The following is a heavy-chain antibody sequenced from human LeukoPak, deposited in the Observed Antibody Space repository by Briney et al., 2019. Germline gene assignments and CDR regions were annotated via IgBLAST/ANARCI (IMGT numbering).Heavy chain of an antibody. D-gene: IGHD3-22*01. J-gene: IGHJ4*02. CDR1: GFTFDDYA. CDR2: ISWDGDST. CDR3: ATAPCDSIGIFDY. V-gene: IGHV3-43D*03. Sequence: PGGSLRLSCAASGFTFDDYAMHWVRQAPGKGLECVSLISWDGDSTYYSDPVKGRFTISRDNNKNSLYLQMNSLRTEDTALYYCATAPCDSIGIFDYWGQGTLVTVSS.